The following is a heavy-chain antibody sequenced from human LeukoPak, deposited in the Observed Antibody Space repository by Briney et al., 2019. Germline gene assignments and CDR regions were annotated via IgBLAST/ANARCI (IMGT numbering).Heavy chain of an antibody. D-gene: IGHD1-1*01. CDR1: GGSITTTNYY. Sequence: SETLSLTCTASGGSITTTNYYWGWIRQSPGKGLEWIGSIYYSGSTYYNPSLKSRVTISVDTSKNQFSLKLNSVTAADTAVYYCARSPYNWNALFDYWVQGTLVTVSS. V-gene: IGHV4-39*01. CDR2: IYYSGST. J-gene: IGHJ4*02. CDR3: ARSPYNWNALFDY.